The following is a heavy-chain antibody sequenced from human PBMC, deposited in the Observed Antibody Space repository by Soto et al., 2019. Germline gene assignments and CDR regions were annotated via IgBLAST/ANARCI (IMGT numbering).Heavy chain of an antibody. D-gene: IGHD1-26*01. CDR2: INSDGSIT. CDR3: ARAMTSVGAAAKGDF. CDR1: GFTFNTHW. J-gene: IGHJ4*02. Sequence: EVQLVESGGGLILPGGSLRLSCAASGFTFNTHWMHWDRQAPGKGLVWVSRINSDGSITDYADSVKGRFSISRDNPRNTLYLQMNSLSPEDTAVYYCARAMTSVGAAAKGDFWGQGTLVTVSS. V-gene: IGHV3-74*01.